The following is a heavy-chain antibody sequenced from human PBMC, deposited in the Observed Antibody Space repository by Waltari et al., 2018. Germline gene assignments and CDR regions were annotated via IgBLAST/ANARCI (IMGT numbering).Heavy chain of an antibody. CDR3: TTDQGDSYTFYSFDY. CDR1: GFTFSSTL. CDR2: IKTQSDGGGAT. Sequence: EVQLVESGGGLVNPGGSLRLSCAASGFTFSSTLMDWVRQAPGKGLEWIARIKTQSDGGGATYYAAPVTGRFTVSRDDSKNMLYLQMSSLKTEDTAMYYCTTDQGDSYTFYSFDYWGQGTLVTVSS. V-gene: IGHV3-15*01. J-gene: IGHJ4*02. D-gene: IGHD3-16*02.